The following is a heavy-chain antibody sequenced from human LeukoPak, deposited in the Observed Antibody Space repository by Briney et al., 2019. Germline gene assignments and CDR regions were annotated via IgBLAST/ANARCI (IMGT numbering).Heavy chain of an antibody. D-gene: IGHD3-22*01. CDR2: IIPIFGTA. CDR1: GYTFTSYG. Sequence: SVKVSCKASGYTFTSYGISWVRQAPGQGLEWMGGIIPIFGTANYAQKFQGRVTITADESTSTAYMELSSLRSEDTVVYYCARDYYGSSGYYWFPDYWGQGTLVTVSS. CDR3: ARDYYGSSGYYWFPDY. V-gene: IGHV1-69*13. J-gene: IGHJ4*02.